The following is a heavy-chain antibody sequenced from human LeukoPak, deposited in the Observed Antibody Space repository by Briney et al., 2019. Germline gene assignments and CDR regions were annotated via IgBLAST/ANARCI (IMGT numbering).Heavy chain of an antibody. J-gene: IGHJ3*02. V-gene: IGHV1-2*02. CDR2: INPNSGGT. CDR3: ASLYQGFGYTAEYSSANLDAFDI. D-gene: IGHD6-19*01. CDR1: GYTFTGYY. Sequence: ASVKVSCKASGYTFTGYYMHWVRQAPGQGLEWMGWINPNSGGTNYAQKFQGRVTMTRDTSISTAYMELSRLRSDDTAVYYCASLYQGFGYTAEYSSANLDAFDIWGQGTMVTVSS.